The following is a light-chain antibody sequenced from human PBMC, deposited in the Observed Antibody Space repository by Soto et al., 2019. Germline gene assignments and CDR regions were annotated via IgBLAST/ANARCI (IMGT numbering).Light chain of an antibody. CDR3: QQANSFPFT. CDR1: QGISRS. CDR2: AAS. Sequence: DIQMTQSPSSVSAFVGDRVTITCRASQGISRSLAWYQQKSGEAPKLLIYAASLLQSGVPSRFSGSGSGTGFTLTITRLQPEDFATYYCQQANSFPFTFGPGTKVEIK. J-gene: IGKJ3*01. V-gene: IGKV1-12*01.